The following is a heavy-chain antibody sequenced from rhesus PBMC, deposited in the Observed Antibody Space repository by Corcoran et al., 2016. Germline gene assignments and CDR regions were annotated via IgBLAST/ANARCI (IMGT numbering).Heavy chain of an antibody. CDR1: GGSISSNL. V-gene: IGHV4-173*01. J-gene: IGHJ4*01. CDR2: ISGSDWIT. D-gene: IGHD1-38*01. CDR3: SRGDTWTDFLY. Sequence: QVHLQESGPGLVKPSETLSLTCAVSGGSISSNLWSWLRQPPGKGLEGIERISGSDWITDYTPSRKSRVTISTATSKTQFARKLNAVTAADTAVYDCSRGDTWTDFLYWGQGVLVTVSS.